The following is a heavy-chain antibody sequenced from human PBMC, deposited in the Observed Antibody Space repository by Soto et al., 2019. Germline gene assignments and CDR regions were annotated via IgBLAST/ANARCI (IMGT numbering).Heavy chain of an antibody. CDR3: ATRQGSTFGSETRIENCFAP. CDR2: FDPEDGET. V-gene: IGHV1-24*01. D-gene: IGHD3-16*01. J-gene: IGHJ5*02. Sequence: ASVKVSCKVSGYTLTELSMHWVRQAPGKGLEWMGSFDPEDGETIYAQKFQGRVTMTEDTSTDTAYMELSSLRSEDTAVYYCATRQGSTFGSETRIENCFAPWGQGTRVTVPS. CDR1: GYTLTELS.